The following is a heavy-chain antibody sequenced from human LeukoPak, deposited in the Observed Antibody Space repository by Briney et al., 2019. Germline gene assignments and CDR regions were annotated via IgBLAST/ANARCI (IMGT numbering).Heavy chain of an antibody. CDR2: ISYSGDNT. CDR1: GFDLNNYA. CDR3: AKGGGYEAQYYYYYLDV. D-gene: IGHD5-12*01. Sequence: GGSLRLSCAASGFDLNNYAMHWVRQAPGKGLEWVTLISYSGDNTYYADSVKGRFTFSRDNSKNTLYLQMKSLRAEDTAVYYCAKGGGYEAQYYYYYLDVWGKGTTVTISS. V-gene: IGHV3-30*04. J-gene: IGHJ6*03.